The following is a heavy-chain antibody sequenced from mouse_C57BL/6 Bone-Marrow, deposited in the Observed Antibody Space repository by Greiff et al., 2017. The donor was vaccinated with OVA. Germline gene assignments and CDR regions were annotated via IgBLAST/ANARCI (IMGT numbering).Heavy chain of an antibody. CDR3: ARGGPIYYGSSSWFAY. Sequence: VKLVESGAELARPGASVKLSCKASGYTFTSYGISWVKQRTGQGLEWIGEIYPRSGNTYYNEKFKGKATLTADKSSSTAYMELRSLTSEDSAVYFCARGGPIYYGSSSWFAYWGQGTLVTVSA. V-gene: IGHV1-81*01. J-gene: IGHJ3*01. CDR2: IYPRSGNT. D-gene: IGHD1-1*01. CDR1: GYTFTSYG.